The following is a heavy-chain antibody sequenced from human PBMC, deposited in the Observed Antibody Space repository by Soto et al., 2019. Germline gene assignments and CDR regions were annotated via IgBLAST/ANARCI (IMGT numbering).Heavy chain of an antibody. CDR2: ISGSGGST. D-gene: IGHD2-2*02. Sequence: PGGSLRLSCAASGFTFSSYAMSWVRQAPGKGLEWVSAISGSGGSTYYADSVKGRFTISRDNSKNTLYLQMNSLRAEDTAVYYCAKDARIEKGYCSSTSCYTWGLGGMDVWGQGTTVTAP. CDR3: AKDARIEKGYCSSTSCYTWGLGGMDV. J-gene: IGHJ6*02. V-gene: IGHV3-23*01. CDR1: GFTFSSYA.